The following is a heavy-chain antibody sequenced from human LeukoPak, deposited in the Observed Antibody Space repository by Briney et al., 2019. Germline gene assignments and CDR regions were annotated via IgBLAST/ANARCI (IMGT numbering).Heavy chain of an antibody. Sequence: SGXXXXSNYMSWVRQAPGKGLEWVSVIYSGGSTYYADSVKGRFTISRDNSKNTLYLQMNSLRAEDTAVYYCAREGPPRPTTKTAFDIWGQGTMVTVSS. CDR1: GXXXXSNY. CDR2: IYSGGST. V-gene: IGHV3-53*01. CDR3: AREGPPRPTTKTAFDI. D-gene: IGHD1-7*01. J-gene: IGHJ3*02.